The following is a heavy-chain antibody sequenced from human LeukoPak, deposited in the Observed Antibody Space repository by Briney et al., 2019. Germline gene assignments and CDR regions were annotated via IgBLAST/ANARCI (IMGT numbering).Heavy chain of an antibody. J-gene: IGHJ4*02. CDR1: GYTFTSYY. D-gene: IGHD3-10*01. V-gene: IGHV1-46*01. CDR3: ARDLGGSGSYPNPYFDY. CDR2: INPSGGST. Sequence: ASVKVSCKASGYTFTSYYMHWVRQAPGQGLEWMGLINPSGGSTSYAQKFQGRVTMTRDTSTSTVYMELSSLRSEDTAVYYCARDLGGSGSYPNPYFDYWGQGTLVTVSS.